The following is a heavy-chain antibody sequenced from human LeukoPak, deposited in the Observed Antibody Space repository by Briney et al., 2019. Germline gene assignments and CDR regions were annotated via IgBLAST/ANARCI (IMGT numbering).Heavy chain of an antibody. CDR2: ISGSGGST. Sequence: PGGSLRPSCAASGFTFSSYAMSWVRQAPGKGLEWVSAISGSGGSTYYADSVKGRFTISRDNSKNTLYLQMNSLRAEDTAVYYCAKSPKPPDYFDYWGQGTLVTVSS. V-gene: IGHV3-23*01. CDR3: AKSPKPPDYFDY. CDR1: GFTFSSYA. J-gene: IGHJ4*02.